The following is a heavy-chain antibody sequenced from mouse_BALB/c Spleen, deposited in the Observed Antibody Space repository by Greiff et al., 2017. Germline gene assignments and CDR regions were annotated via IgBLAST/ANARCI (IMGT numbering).Heavy chain of an antibody. V-gene: IGHV5-6-5*01. CDR2: ISSGGST. CDR3: ARDYDYDQAWFAY. J-gene: IGHJ3*01. Sequence: EVHLVESGGGLVQPGGSLKLSCAASGFTFSSYAMSWVRQTPEKRLEWVASISSGGSTYYPDSVKGRFTISRDNARNILYLQMSSLRSEDTAMYYCARDYDYDQAWFAYWGQGTLVTVSA. CDR1: GFTFSSYA. D-gene: IGHD2-4*01.